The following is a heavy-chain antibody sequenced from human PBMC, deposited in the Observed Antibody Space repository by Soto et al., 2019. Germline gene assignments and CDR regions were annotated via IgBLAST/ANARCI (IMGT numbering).Heavy chain of an antibody. Sequence: PRETLSLTCTVSGGSLGSYCWSWIRQPPGKGLEWIGYVFYTGRANYNASLKSRVSISLDTSNYQFSLKLSSVTAADTAVYYCARDGDGLITTNPHYYSAMDVWGPGTMVTVS. V-gene: IGHV4-59*01. D-gene: IGHD3-22*01. CDR2: VFYTGRA. J-gene: IGHJ6*02. CDR1: GGSLGSYC. CDR3: ARDGDGLITTNPHYYSAMDV.